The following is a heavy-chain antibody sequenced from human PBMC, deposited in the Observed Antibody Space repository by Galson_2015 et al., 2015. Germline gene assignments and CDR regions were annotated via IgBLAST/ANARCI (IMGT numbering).Heavy chain of an antibody. J-gene: IGHJ5*02. CDR3: ARATDYGGTHNWFDP. V-gene: IGHV2-5*01. CDR2: IYWNDVK. D-gene: IGHD4-23*01. Sequence: PALVKPTQTLTLTCTFSGFSLSTSGVGVGWIRQPPGKALEWLALIYWNDVKRYSPSLKSRLTITKDTSKNQVVLTMTNMDPVDTATYYCARATDYGGTHNWFDPWGQGTLVTVSS. CDR1: GFSLSTSGVG.